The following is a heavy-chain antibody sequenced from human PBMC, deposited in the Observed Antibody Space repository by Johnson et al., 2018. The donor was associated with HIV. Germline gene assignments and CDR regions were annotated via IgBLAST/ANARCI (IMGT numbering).Heavy chain of an antibody. Sequence: QMLLVESGGGVVQPGRSLRLSCAASGFTFSSYAMHWVRQAPGKGLEWVAVISYDGSNKYYADSVKGRFTISRDNSKNTLYLQMNSLRAEDTAVYYCARDKIVISVGGAFDNLGQGTMVTVSS. D-gene: IGHD2/OR15-2a*01. V-gene: IGHV3-30-3*01. J-gene: IGHJ3*02. CDR2: ISYDGSNK. CDR1: GFTFSSYA. CDR3: ARDKIVISVGGAFDN.